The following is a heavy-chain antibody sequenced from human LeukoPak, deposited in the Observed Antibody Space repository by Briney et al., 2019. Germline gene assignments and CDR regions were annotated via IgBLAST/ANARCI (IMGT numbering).Heavy chain of an antibody. V-gene: IGHV3-66*01. CDR2: IYRGGST. D-gene: IGHD6-25*01. Sequence: GGSLRLSCTASGFTVSSNYMSWVRQAPGKGLEWISVIYRGGSTYYADSVRGRFTISRDNAKNSLYLQMNSLRPEDTAVYYCARDTLYTSASYYMDVWGKGTTVTVSS. CDR3: ARDTLYTSASYYMDV. CDR1: GFTVSSNY. J-gene: IGHJ6*03.